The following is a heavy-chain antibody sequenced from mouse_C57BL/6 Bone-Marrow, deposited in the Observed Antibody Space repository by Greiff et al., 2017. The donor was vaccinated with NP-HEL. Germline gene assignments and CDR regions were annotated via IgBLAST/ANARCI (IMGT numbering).Heavy chain of an antibody. D-gene: IGHD1-1*01. V-gene: IGHV1-82*01. CDR2: IYPGDGDT. Sequence: QVQLQQSGPELVKPGASVKISCKASGYAFSSSWMNWVKQRPGKGLEWIGRIYPGDGDTNYNGKFKGKATLTADKSSSTAYMQLSSLTSEDSAVYFGARSGYYYGRSYWYFEVWGTVTTVTVAS. CDR3: ARSGYYYGRSYWYFEV. J-gene: IGHJ1*03. CDR1: GYAFSSSW.